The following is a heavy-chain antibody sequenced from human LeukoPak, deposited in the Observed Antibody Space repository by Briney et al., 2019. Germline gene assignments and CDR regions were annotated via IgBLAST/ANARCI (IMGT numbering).Heavy chain of an antibody. V-gene: IGHV3-30*04. CDR1: GFTFSSYA. D-gene: IGHD3-10*02. CDR2: ISYDGSNK. Sequence: PGGSLRLSCAASGFTFSSYAMHWVRQAPGKGLEWVAVISYDGSNKYYADSVKGRFTISRDNSKNTLYLQMNSLRAEDTAVYYCARDAGSGRVRGVIGGNYFDYWGQGTLVTVSS. CDR3: ARDAGSGRVRGVIGGNYFDY. J-gene: IGHJ4*02.